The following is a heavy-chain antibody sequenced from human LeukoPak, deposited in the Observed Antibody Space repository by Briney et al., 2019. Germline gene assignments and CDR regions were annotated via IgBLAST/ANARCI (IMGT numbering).Heavy chain of an antibody. D-gene: IGHD7-27*01. CDR1: GFTFSSYA. V-gene: IGHV3-23*01. Sequence: PGRSLRLSCAASGFTFSSYAMSWVRQAPGKGLEWVSAISGSGGSTYYADSVKGRFTISRDNAKNSLYLQMNSLRAEDTAVYYCARDCGANWGLDGAFDIWGQGTMVTVSS. J-gene: IGHJ3*02. CDR3: ARDCGANWGLDGAFDI. CDR2: ISGSGGST.